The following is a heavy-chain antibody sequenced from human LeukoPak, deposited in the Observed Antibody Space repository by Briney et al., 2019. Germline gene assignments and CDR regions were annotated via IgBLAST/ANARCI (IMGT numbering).Heavy chain of an antibody. Sequence: GGSLRLSCAASGFTFRSYTMNWVRQAPGKGLEWVSSITSSSSYIYYADSVRGRFTISRDNAKNSLFLQMNSLRAEDTAVYYCARGPFGPVTMTVVGIPNSVPDYWGRGPLVTVSS. D-gene: IGHD3-22*01. J-gene: IGHJ4*02. CDR2: ITSSSSYI. CDR3: ARGPFGPVTMTVVGIPNSVPDY. CDR1: GFTFRSYT. V-gene: IGHV3-21*01.